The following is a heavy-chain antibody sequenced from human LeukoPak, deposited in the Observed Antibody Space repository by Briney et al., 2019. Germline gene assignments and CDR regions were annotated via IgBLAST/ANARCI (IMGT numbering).Heavy chain of an antibody. V-gene: IGHV4-34*01. CDR3: ARGRGGYDFWSGYYRWFDP. CDR2: XXXSGST. D-gene: IGHD3-3*01. Sequence: SETLSLTCAVYGGSFSGYYXSWXXXXXXXXXXXXXXXXXSGSTNYNPSLKSRVTISVDTSKNQFSLKLSSVTAADTAVYYCARGRGGYDFWSGYYRWFDPWGQGTLVTVSS. CDR1: GGSFSGYY. J-gene: IGHJ5*02.